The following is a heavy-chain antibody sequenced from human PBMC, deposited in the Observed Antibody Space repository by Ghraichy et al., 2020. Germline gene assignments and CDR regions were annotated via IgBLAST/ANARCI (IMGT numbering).Heavy chain of an antibody. D-gene: IGHD2-8*01. V-gene: IGHV3-66*01. Sequence: LSLTCAASGFTVSNNYMTWVRQAPGKGLEWVSVIYRDGSTYYADSVKGRFTISRDNSKNTVYLQMNSLRAEDTAVYYCARGGGVNAGYWGQGTLVTVS. CDR2: IYRDGST. CDR3: ARGGGVNAGY. CDR1: GFTVSNNY. J-gene: IGHJ4*02.